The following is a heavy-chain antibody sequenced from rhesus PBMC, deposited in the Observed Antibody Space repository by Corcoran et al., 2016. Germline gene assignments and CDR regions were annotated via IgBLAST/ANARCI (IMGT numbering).Heavy chain of an antibody. J-gene: IGHJ4*01. V-gene: IGHV3-100*02. CDR3: TRDGAAPRFDY. Sequence: DVQLVESGGGLVKPGGSLRLSCVASGFTFSSYEMHWVRQAPGKGLEWVSVISESGCTIYYADSVKGRFTISRDNAKNSLFLQMNSLRAEDTAVYYCTRDGAAPRFDYWGQGVLVTVSS. CDR1: GFTFSSYE. CDR2: ISESGCTI. D-gene: IGHD6-25*01.